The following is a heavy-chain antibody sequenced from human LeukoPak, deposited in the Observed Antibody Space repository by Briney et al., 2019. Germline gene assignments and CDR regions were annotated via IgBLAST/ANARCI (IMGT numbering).Heavy chain of an antibody. CDR1: VGSISSSSYH. J-gene: IGHJ4*02. D-gene: IGHD2-8*01. CDR3: AIPGEDCTNGVCPELGY. V-gene: IGHV4-39*01. CDR2: VYYSGST. Sequence: PSETLSLTCTVSVGSISSSSYHWRWIRQPPGKGLEWIGSVYYSGSTYYNPSLKSRVTISVDTSKNQFSLKLNSVAAADTAVYYCAIPGEDCTNGVCPELGYWGQGTLVTVSS.